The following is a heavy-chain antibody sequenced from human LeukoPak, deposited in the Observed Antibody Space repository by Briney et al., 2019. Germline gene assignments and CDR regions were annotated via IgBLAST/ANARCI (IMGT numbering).Heavy chain of an antibody. J-gene: IGHJ6*02. CDR1: GGSISSSSYY. Sequence: SETLSLTCTVSGGSISSSSYYWGWIRQPPGKGLEWIGSIYYSGSTYYNPSLKSRVTISVDTSKNQFSLKLSSVTAADTAVYYCARPSAGGSAYYAMDVWGQGTTVTVSS. CDR2: IYYSGST. CDR3: ARPSAGGSAYYAMDV. V-gene: IGHV4-39*01. D-gene: IGHD2-15*01.